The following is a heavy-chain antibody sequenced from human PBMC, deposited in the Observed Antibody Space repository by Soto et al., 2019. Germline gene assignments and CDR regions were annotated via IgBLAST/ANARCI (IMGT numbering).Heavy chain of an antibody. V-gene: IGHV4-34*01. CDR2: INHSGST. Sequence: PSETLSLTCAVYGGSFSGYYWTWIRQPPGKGLEWIGEINHSGSTNYNPSLKSRVTISVDTSKNQFSLKLSSVTAADTAVYYCARHAGSSGWYYYFDYWGQGTLVTVSS. J-gene: IGHJ4*02. D-gene: IGHD6-19*01. CDR1: GGSFSGYY. CDR3: ARHAGSSGWYYYFDY.